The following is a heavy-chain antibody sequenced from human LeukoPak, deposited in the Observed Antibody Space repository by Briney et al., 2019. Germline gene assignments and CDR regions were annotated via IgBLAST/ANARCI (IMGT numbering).Heavy chain of an antibody. J-gene: IGHJ4*02. Sequence: GGSLRLSCAASGFTFSSYAMSWVRQAPGKGLEWVSAISGSGGSTYYADSVKGRFTISRDNSKNTLYLQMNSLRAEDAAVYYCAKKGDYASYFDYWGQGTLVTVSS. CDR1: GFTFSSYA. CDR3: AKKGDYASYFDY. D-gene: IGHD4-17*01. CDR2: ISGSGGST. V-gene: IGHV3-23*01.